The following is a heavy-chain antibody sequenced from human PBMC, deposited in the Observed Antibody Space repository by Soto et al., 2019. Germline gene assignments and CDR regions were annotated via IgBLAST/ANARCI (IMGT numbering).Heavy chain of an antibody. CDR2: ISAYNGNT. Sequence: GASVKVSCKASGYTFTSYGISWVRQAPGQGLEWMGWISAYNGNTNYAQKLQGRVTMTTDTSTSTAYMELRSLRSDDTAVYYCASWDFPMFPYGMDVWGQGTTVTVSS. V-gene: IGHV1-18*01. D-gene: IGHD3-10*02. CDR3: ASWDFPMFPYGMDV. CDR1: GYTFTSYG. J-gene: IGHJ6*02.